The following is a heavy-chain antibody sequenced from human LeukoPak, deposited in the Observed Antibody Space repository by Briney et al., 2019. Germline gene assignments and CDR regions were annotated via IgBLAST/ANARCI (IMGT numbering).Heavy chain of an antibody. Sequence: PGGSLRLSCAASGFTFSSYEMNWVRQAPGKGLEWVSYISSSGSAIYYADSVKGRFTISRDNAKNSLYPQMNSLRAEDTAVYYCARETIAAAGTYYMDVWGKGTTVTVSS. CDR1: GFTFSSYE. CDR3: ARETIAAAGTYYMDV. CDR2: ISSSGSAI. D-gene: IGHD6-13*01. V-gene: IGHV3-48*03. J-gene: IGHJ6*03.